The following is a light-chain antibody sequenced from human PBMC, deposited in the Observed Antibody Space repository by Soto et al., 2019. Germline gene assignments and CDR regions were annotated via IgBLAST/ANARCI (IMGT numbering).Light chain of an antibody. CDR2: GAS. CDR1: QSVGSSY. J-gene: IGKJ1*01. Sequence: ESVLTQSPGTLSLSRGERATLSCRASQSVGSSYLAWYQQKPGQAPRLLIYGASSRAAGIPDRFSGSGSGTDFTLTISSLEPEDFALYYSQQYRGSPGTFGQGTKVEVK. V-gene: IGKV3-20*01. CDR3: QQYRGSPGT.